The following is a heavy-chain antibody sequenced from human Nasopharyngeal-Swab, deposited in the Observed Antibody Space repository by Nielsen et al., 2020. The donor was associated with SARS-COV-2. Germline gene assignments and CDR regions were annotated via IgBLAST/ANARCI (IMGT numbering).Heavy chain of an antibody. CDR3: ARDGGGSYYADY. Sequence: GESLKISCAASGFTFSSYWMSWVRQAPGKGLEWVANIKQDGSEKYYVDSVKGRFTISRDNAKNSLYLQMNSLRAEDTAVYYCARDGGGSYYADYWGQGTLSPSPQ. V-gene: IGHV3-7*03. J-gene: IGHJ4*02. CDR2: IKQDGSEK. D-gene: IGHD1-26*01. CDR1: GFTFSSYW.